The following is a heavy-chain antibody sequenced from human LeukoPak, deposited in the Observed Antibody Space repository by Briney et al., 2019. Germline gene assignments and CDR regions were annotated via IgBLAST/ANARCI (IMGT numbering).Heavy chain of an antibody. CDR2: ISGSGGST. V-gene: IGHV3-23*01. CDR1: GFTFSSYG. D-gene: IGHD3-10*01. CDR3: AKDRLFSGYYYGSGSYYSHY. J-gene: IGHJ4*02. Sequence: GGTLRLSCAASGFTFSSYGMSWVHQAPGKGLEWVSAISGSGGSTYYADSVKGRLTISRDNSKNTLYLQMNSLRAEDTAVYYCAKDRLFSGYYYGSGSYYSHYWGQGTLVTVSS.